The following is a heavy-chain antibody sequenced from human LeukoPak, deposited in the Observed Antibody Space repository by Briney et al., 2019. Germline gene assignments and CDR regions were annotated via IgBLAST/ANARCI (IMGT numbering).Heavy chain of an antibody. D-gene: IGHD1-1*01. CDR3: ARVSGRLERQSDLDY. CDR2: ISGGSTYI. CDR1: GFTFASYS. Sequence: PGGSLRLSCAASGFTFASYSMNWVRQAPGKGLEWVSSISGGSTYIYNAGSVKGRFTISRDNAQASLYLQMNSLRADDTAVYYCARVSGRLERQSDLDYWGQGTLVIVSS. V-gene: IGHV3-21*01. J-gene: IGHJ4*02.